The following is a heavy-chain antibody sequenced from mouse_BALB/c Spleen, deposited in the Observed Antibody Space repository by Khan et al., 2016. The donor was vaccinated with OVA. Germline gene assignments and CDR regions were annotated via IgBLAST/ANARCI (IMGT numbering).Heavy chain of an antibody. D-gene: IGHD2-10*01. J-gene: IGHJ4*01. CDR2: MWSDGST. Sequence: QVQLKQSGPGLVAPSQSLSITCTISGFSLTDYGVHWVRQPPGKGLEWLVLMWSDGSTNYNSALKSRLTISKDNSKSQVFLNMNSLHTDDTAMYFCARQPYYHYNVMDYWGQGTSFTVSS. CDR1: GFSLTDYG. V-gene: IGHV2-6-1*01. CDR3: ARQPYYHYNVMDY.